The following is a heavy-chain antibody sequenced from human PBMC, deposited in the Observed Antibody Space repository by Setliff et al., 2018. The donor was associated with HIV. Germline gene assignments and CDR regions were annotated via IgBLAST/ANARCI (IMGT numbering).Heavy chain of an antibody. J-gene: IGHJ3*02. CDR3: SRPYSGDYAFDM. D-gene: IGHD4-17*01. CDR2: IYARGIT. CDR1: GGPISEYY. Sequence: SETLSLTCTVSGGPISEYYWSWIRQPPGKGLEWMGYIYARGITNYNPSLNSRVTISRDTSKNEISLKLTSVTAADTAIYYCSRPYSGDYAFDMWGQGTMVTVS. V-gene: IGHV4-59*01.